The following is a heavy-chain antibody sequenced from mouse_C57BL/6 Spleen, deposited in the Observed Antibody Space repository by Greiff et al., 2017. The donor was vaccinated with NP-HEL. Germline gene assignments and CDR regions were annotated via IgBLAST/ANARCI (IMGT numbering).Heavy chain of an antibody. CDR2: IRLKSDNYAT. J-gene: IGHJ3*01. CDR1: GFTFSNYW. D-gene: IGHD2-3*01. Sequence: EVKVEESGGGLVQPGGSMKLSCVASGFTFSNYWMNWVRQSPEKGLEWVAQIRLKSDNYATHYAESVKGRFTISRDDSKSSVYLQMNNLRAEDTGIYYCTEDDGYYGRFAYWGQGTLVTVSA. V-gene: IGHV6-3*01. CDR3: TEDDGYYGRFAY.